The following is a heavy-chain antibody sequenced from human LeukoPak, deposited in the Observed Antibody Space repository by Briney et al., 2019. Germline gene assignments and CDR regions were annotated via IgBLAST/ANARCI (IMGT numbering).Heavy chain of an antibody. CDR3: ARDSGEGPDYYDSSGYYDY. Sequence: ASVKVSCKASGGTFSSYAISWVRQAPGQGLEWMGWINPNSGGTNYAQKFQGRVTMTRDTSISTAYMELSRLRSDDTAVYYCARDSGEGPDYYDSSGYYDYWGQGTLVTVSS. CDR1: GGTFSSYA. CDR2: INPNSGGT. J-gene: IGHJ4*02. D-gene: IGHD3-22*01. V-gene: IGHV1-2*02.